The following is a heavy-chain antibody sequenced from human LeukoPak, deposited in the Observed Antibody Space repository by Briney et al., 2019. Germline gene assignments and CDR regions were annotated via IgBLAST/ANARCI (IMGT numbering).Heavy chain of an antibody. Sequence: GGSLRLSCAASGFTFSSYAMSWVRQAPGKGLEWVSAISGSGGSTYYADSVKGRFTISRDNSKNTLYLQMNSLRAEDTAVYYRAKDAHCSSTSCYVDYWGQGTLVTVSS. CDR3: AKDAHCSSTSCYVDY. CDR1: GFTFSSYA. V-gene: IGHV3-23*01. CDR2: ISGSGGST. J-gene: IGHJ4*02. D-gene: IGHD2-2*01.